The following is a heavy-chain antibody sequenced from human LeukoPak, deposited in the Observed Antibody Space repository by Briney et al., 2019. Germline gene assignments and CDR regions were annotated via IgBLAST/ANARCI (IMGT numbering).Heavy chain of an antibody. CDR2: ITNTGNT. V-gene: IGHV4-39*01. Sequence: PSETLSLTCNVSGDSISNSAYYWVWIRQPPGQGLEWIGTITNTGNTYSNPSLKSRVTISIDTSKTQISLKLTSVTAADTAVFYCARKTPGTSVDVWGQGTPVTVSS. J-gene: IGHJ6*02. D-gene: IGHD3-10*01. CDR3: ARKTPGTSVDV. CDR1: GDSISNSAYY.